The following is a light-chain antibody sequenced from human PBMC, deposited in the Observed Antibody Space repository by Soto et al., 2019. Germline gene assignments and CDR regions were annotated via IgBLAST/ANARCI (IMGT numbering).Light chain of an antibody. CDR2: AAS. J-gene: IGKJ2*01. Sequence: DIQMTQSPSSLSASVGDRVTITCRASQSISNYLNWYQQKPGKAPKPLIYAASSLQSGVPSRFSGSGSGTDFTLTISSLQPEDFATYYCPQSYGSPPYTFGQGTKLEIK. CDR1: QSISNY. CDR3: PQSYGSPPYT. V-gene: IGKV1-39*01.